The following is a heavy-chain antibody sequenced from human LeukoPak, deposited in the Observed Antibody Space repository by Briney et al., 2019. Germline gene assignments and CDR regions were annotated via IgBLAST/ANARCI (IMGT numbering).Heavy chain of an antibody. V-gene: IGHV1-58*02. CDR3: ASITIFGVVINYFDY. J-gene: IGHJ4*02. Sequence: SVKVSCKASGFTFTSSAMQWVRQARGQRLEWIGWIVVGSGNTIYAQKFQGRVTMTEDTSTDTAYMELSSLRSEDTAVYYCASITIFGVVINYFDYWGQGTLVTVSS. CDR2: IVVGSGNT. CDR1: GFTFTSSA. D-gene: IGHD3-3*01.